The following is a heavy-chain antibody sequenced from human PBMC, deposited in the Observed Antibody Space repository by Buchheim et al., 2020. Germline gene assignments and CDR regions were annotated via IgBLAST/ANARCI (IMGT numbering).Heavy chain of an antibody. CDR3: ARDQGDYGDFYYYYGMDV. J-gene: IGHJ6*02. CDR2: LSPDGSET. D-gene: IGHD4-17*01. V-gene: IGHV3-7*01. CDR1: GFTSSTYW. Sequence: EVQLVESGGGLVQPGGSLRLSCEASGFTSSTYWMSWVRQAPGKGLLWVANLSPDGSETYYVDSVKGRFTISRDNAKNSFYLQMNSLTAEDTAVYYCARDQGDYGDFYYYYGMDVWGQGTT.